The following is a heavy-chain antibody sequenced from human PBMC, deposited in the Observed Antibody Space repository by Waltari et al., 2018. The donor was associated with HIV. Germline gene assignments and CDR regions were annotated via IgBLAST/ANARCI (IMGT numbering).Heavy chain of an antibody. CDR3: VRDRTSVTTGDFDS. CDR1: GFNFHLFS. D-gene: IGHD1-1*01. J-gene: IGHJ4*02. Sequence: EVRLVGSGGGLVQPGGFLTLSCTASGFNFHLFSRTWLRLAPGKGFCWVSSISRASYHLYYSDAVKGRFTVSRDNAKNSLLLHLSTLSAEDTALYYCVRDRTSVTTGDFDSWGQGVPVIVSS. V-gene: IGHV3-21*02. CDR2: ISRASYHL.